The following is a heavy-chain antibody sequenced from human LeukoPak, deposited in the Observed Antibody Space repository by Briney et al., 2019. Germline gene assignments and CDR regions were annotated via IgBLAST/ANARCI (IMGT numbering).Heavy chain of an antibody. CDR1: GGTFSSYA. V-gene: IGHV1-69*04. D-gene: IGHD2-2*01. Sequence: ASVKVSCKASGGTFSSYAISWVRQAPGQGLEWMGRIIPILGIANCAQKFQGRVTITADKSTSTAYMELSSLRSEDTAVYYCASSGCSSTSCYVDLEDYWGQGTLVTVSS. CDR2: IIPILGIA. CDR3: ASSGCSSTSCYVDLEDY. J-gene: IGHJ4*02.